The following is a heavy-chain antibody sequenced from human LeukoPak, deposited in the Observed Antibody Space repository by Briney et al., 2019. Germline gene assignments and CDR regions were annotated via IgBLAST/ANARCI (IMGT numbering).Heavy chain of an antibody. CDR3: ARVFSWAFDL. CDR2: ICYSGST. J-gene: IGHJ3*01. Sequence: SETLSLTCTASGGSIRSHYRSLIRQPPGKGLEWVWYICYSGSTSYIPSLKSRVTISVVTSKNQLSRQLISETAADATVYYCARVFSWAFDLWGQETMVTVSS. CDR1: GGSIRSHY. V-gene: IGHV4-59*11. D-gene: IGHD3-10*02.